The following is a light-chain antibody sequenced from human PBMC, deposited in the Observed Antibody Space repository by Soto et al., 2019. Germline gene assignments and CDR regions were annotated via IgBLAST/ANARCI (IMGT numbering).Light chain of an antibody. CDR3: LQHYSWPWT. J-gene: IGKJ1*01. Sequence: EIVMTQSPATLSVSPGERATLSCRASQSVSSYLDWFHQKPGQAPRLVLLRIFTRAIGVPARFSGSGSETEFTLTISGLQSEDSGVYYCLQHYSWPWTFGQGTKVEIK. V-gene: IGKV3-15*01. CDR1: QSVSSY. CDR2: RIF.